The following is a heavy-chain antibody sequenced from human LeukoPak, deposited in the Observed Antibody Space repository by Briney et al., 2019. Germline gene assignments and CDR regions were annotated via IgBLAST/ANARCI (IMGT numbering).Heavy chain of an antibody. D-gene: IGHD3-10*02. Sequence: PGGSLRLSCAASGFTFSTYGMSGVRQAPEKGLEWVSSINDSGGRTYYADSVKGRFTISRDSSKNTLYLQMNSLRAEDTAVYYCAELGITMIGGVWGKGTTVTISS. CDR3: AELGITMIGGV. V-gene: IGHV3-23*01. CDR2: INDSGGRT. CDR1: GFTFSTYG. J-gene: IGHJ6*04.